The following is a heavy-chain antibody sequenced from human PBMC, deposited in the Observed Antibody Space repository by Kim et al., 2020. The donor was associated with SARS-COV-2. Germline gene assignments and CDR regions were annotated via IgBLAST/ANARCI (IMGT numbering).Heavy chain of an antibody. CDR3: VKGTSGWPY. D-gene: IGHD6-19*01. CDR1: GFTFSSYW. J-gene: IGHJ4*02. CDR2: ISPDGTST. Sequence: GGSLRLSCAASGFTFSSYWMHWVRQVPGKGLVWVSRISPDGTSTSYADSVKGRFTISRANAKNTLFLQMSSLRAEDSALFYCVKGTSGWPYWGQGTLVTVSS. V-gene: IGHV3-74*01.